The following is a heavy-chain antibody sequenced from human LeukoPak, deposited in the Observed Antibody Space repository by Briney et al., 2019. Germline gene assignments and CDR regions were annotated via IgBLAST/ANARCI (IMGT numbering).Heavy chain of an antibody. J-gene: IGHJ4*02. CDR3: ARDFGTTGWHTFDY. CDR2: TYYRSKWYN. V-gene: IGHV6-1*01. Sequence: SQTLSLTCVVSGDSVSSKNGAWNWIRQSPSRGLEWLGRTYYRSKWYNDYAESMEGRMTISQDTSKNQYSLHLNSVSPDDTAVYYCARDFGTTGWHTFDYWGQGTLVTVSS. D-gene: IGHD6-19*01. CDR1: GDSVSSKNGA.